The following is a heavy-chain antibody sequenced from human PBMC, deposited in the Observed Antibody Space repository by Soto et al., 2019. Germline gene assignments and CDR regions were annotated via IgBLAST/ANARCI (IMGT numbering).Heavy chain of an antibody. Sequence: PSETLSLTCAVSGYSISSGYRWGWIRQSPGKGLEWIGNIYHTGSTHYNPSLKSRVTISVDTTKNHFSLKLSSVTAADTAVYYCARVAGGLGGYFDYWGQGTLVTVSS. CDR1: GYSISSGYR. D-gene: IGHD3-16*01. J-gene: IGHJ4*02. CDR3: ARVAGGLGGYFDY. CDR2: IYHTGST. V-gene: IGHV4-38-2*01.